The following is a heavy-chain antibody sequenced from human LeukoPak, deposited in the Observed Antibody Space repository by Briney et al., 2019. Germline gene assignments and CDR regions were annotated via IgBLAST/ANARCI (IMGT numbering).Heavy chain of an antibody. CDR2: IYSGGGGST. D-gene: IGHD4-11*01. J-gene: IGHJ4*02. Sequence: GGSLRLSCAASGFTVSSNYMNWVRQAPGKGLEWVSVIYSGGGGSTYYADSVKGRFTISRDNSKNTLYLQMNSLRAEDTAVYYCARDGVDYSFDYWGQGTLVTVSS. V-gene: IGHV3-53*01. CDR3: ARDGVDYSFDY. CDR1: GFTVSSNY.